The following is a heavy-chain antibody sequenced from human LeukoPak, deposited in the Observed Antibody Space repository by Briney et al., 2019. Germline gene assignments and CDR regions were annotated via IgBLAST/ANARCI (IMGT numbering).Heavy chain of an antibody. J-gene: IGHJ3*02. V-gene: IGHV4-59*01. CDR2: IYYSGST. D-gene: IGHD5-18*01. CDR1: GGSISSYY. CDR3: VTRGYSYALDAFDI. Sequence: SETLSLTCTVSGGSISSYYWNWIRQPPGKGLEWIGYIYYSGSTNYNPSLKNRVTKSVATSKNQLSLNLSYVTAADTAVYFCVTRGYSYALDAFDIWGQGAIVTVSS.